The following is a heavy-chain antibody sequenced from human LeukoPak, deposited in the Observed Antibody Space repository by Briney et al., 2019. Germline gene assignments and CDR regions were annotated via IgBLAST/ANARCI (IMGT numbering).Heavy chain of an antibody. CDR1: GYTFTSYG. CDR2: INAYNGNT. Sequence: ASVKVSCKASGYTFTSYGISWVRQAPAQGLEWMGWINAYNGNTSYAQKLQGRVTMTTDTSTSTAYMELRSLRSDDTAVYYCARVPHSYGRVNYYYYYMDVWGKGTTVTVSS. D-gene: IGHD5-18*01. J-gene: IGHJ6*03. CDR3: ARVPHSYGRVNYYYYYMDV. V-gene: IGHV1-18*01.